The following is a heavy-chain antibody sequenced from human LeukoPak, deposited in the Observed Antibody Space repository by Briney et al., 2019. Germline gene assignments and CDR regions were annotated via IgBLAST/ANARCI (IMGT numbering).Heavy chain of an antibody. V-gene: IGHV3-30*02. Sequence: GGSLRLSCAASGFTFSSYGMHWVRQAPGKGLEWVAFIRNDGSNKYYADSVKGRFTISRDNSKNTLYLQMNSLRAEDTAMYYCARDDPPSPVDTASLATDVWGKGTTVTVSS. CDR2: IRNDGSNK. CDR3: ARDDPPSPVDTASLATDV. CDR1: GFTFSSYG. J-gene: IGHJ6*04. D-gene: IGHD5-18*01.